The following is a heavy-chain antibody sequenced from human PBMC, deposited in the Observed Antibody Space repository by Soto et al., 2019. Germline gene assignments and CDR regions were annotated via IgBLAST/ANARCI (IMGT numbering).Heavy chain of an antibody. J-gene: IGHJ4*02. CDR2: IIPIFGTA. V-gene: IGHV1-69*01. D-gene: IGHD1-26*01. Sequence: QVQLVQSGAEVKKPGSSVKVSCKASGGTFSSYSINWVRHAPGQGLEWMGEIIPIFGTANYAQKFQGGVTITADESTSTAYMELSSLRSEDTAVYYCARDGGRHSGGIDYWGQGTLVTVSS. CDR1: GGTFSSYS. CDR3: ARDGGRHSGGIDY.